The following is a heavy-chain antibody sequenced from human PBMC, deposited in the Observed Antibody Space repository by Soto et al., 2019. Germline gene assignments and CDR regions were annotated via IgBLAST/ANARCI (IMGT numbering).Heavy chain of an antibody. Sequence: ASVKVSCKASGYTFSIYGINWVRQAPGQGLEWMGWIRPNNGNTKYAQNLQGRVTMTTDTSTSTAYMELKSLRSDDTAVYYCARWLQIFDYWGQGTLVTVSS. CDR1: GYTFSIYG. CDR2: IRPNNGNT. CDR3: ARWLQIFDY. V-gene: IGHV1-18*01. D-gene: IGHD5-12*01. J-gene: IGHJ4*02.